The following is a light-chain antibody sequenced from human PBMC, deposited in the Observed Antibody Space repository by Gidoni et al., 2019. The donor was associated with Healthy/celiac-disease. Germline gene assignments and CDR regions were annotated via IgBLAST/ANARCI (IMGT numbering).Light chain of an antibody. CDR3: QQYYSTPPT. CDR2: WAS. V-gene: IGKV4-1*01. CDR1: QSVLYSSNNKNY. J-gene: IGKJ4*01. Sequence: DIVMTQSPDSLAVSLGERATINCKSSQSVLYSSNNKNYLAWYQQKPGQPPKLLIYWASTREPGFPDRFSGSGSGTDFTLTISSLQAEDVAVYYCQQYYSTPPTFGGGTKVEIK.